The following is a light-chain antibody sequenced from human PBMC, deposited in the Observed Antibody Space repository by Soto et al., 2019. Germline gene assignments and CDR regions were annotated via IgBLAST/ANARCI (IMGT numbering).Light chain of an antibody. J-gene: IGKJ1*01. CDR2: AAS. CDR3: QQSYSTSWT. V-gene: IGKV1-39*01. CDR1: QSISSY. Sequence: DIQMTQSPSSLSASVGDRVTITCRASQSISSYLNWYQQKPGKAPKLVIYAASSLQSGVPSRFSGSGSGKDFTLTISSLQPEDFATYYCQQSYSTSWTFGQGTKVEIK.